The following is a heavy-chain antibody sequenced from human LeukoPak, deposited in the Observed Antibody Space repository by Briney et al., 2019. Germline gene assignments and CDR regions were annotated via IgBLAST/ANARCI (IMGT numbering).Heavy chain of an antibody. J-gene: IGHJ4*02. Sequence: ASVKVSCKASGYTFTSYDINWVRQATGQGLEWMGRMNPNSGNTGYAQKFQGRVTMTRNTSISTAYMELSSLRSEDTAVYYCARASSWDTAPFDYWGQGTLVTVSS. V-gene: IGHV1-8*01. CDR1: GYTFTSYD. CDR2: MNPNSGNT. CDR3: ARASSWDTAPFDY. D-gene: IGHD6-13*01.